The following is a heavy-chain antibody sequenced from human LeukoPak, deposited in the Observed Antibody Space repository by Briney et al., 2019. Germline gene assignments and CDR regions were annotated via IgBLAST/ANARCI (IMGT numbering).Heavy chain of an antibody. V-gene: IGHV4-61*02. CDR1: GGSISSGSYY. CDR3: ARSWIQLWLGDLTFDY. Sequence: SETLSLTCTVSGGSISSGSYYRSWIRQPAGKGLEWIGRIYTSGSTNYNPSLESRVTMSLDTSKNQFSLKLTSVTAADTAVYYCARSWIQLWLGDLTFDYWGQGTLVTVSS. D-gene: IGHD5-18*01. J-gene: IGHJ4*02. CDR2: IYTSGST.